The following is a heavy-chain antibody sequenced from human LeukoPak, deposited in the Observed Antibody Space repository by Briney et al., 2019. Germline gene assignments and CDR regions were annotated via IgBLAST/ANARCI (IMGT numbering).Heavy chain of an antibody. CDR1: GFTFSSYA. J-gene: IGHJ6*03. Sequence: PGGSLRLSCAASGFTFSSYAMSWVRQAPGKGLEWVSAISGSGGSTYYADSVKGRFTISRDNSKNTLYLQMNSLRAEDTAVYYCAKGRYFVYYYYMDVWGKGTTDTVS. CDR2: ISGSGGST. V-gene: IGHV3-23*01. D-gene: IGHD3-9*01. CDR3: AKGRYFVYYYYMDV.